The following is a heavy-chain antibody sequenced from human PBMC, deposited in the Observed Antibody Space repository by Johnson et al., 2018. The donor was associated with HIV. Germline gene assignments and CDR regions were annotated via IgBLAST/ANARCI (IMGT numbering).Heavy chain of an antibody. V-gene: IGHV3-30-3*01. D-gene: IGHD3-22*01. CDR2: ISYDGSNK. CDR1: GFTFSSYS. J-gene: IGHJ3*02. CDR3: ARVVYDSSGYDWVDAFDI. Sequence: QVQLVESGGGVVQPGRSLRLSCAASGFTFSSYSMHWVRQAPGKGLEWVAVISYDGSNKYYAYSVKGRFTISRDNSKNTLYLQMNSLRAEDTAMYYCARVVYDSSGYDWVDAFDIWGQGTMVTVSS.